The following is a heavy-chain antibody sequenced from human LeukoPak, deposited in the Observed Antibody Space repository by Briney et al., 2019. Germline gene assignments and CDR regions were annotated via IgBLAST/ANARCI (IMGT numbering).Heavy chain of an antibody. CDR1: GDSISSGSYY. V-gene: IGHV4-61*02. CDR3: ARETSQKGAHYMDV. CDR2: SYSSGST. Sequence: SETLSLTCTVSGDSISSGSYYWSWFRQPAGKGLEWNGRSYSSGSTNYTPSLESRVTISVDTSKNQFSLKLSCVTAADTAVYYCARETSQKGAHYMDVWGKGTTVTISS. D-gene: IGHD3-16*01. J-gene: IGHJ6*03.